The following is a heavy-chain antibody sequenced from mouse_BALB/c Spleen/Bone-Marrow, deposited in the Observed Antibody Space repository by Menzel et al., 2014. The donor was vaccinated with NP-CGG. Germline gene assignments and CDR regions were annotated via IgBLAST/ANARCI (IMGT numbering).Heavy chain of an antibody. CDR3: TRYDLTTRAFAY. CDR1: GYSFTSYW. J-gene: IGHJ3*01. CDR2: IHLSDSES. V-gene: IGHV1-61*01. Sequence: VQLQESGAELVRPGASVKLSCKASGYSFTSYWMNWVKQRPGQGLKRIGIIHLSDSESRLNQKFKDKATLTVDKSSSTAYMQLSSPTSEDSAVYYCTRYDLTTRAFAYWGQGTLVTVSA. D-gene: IGHD3-3*01.